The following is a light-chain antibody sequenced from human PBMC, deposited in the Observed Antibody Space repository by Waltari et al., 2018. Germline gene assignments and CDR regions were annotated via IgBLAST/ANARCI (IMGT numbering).Light chain of an antibody. CDR1: TSNIGKNF. CDR3: AAWDDSDGGRVV. Sequence: QSVMTQPPSLSGTPGQTVTISCSGSTSNIGKNFVFWYQQPAGTAPKLLIYKDNQRPSGVPDRFSGSKSGTSASLAISGLQSDDEADYYCAAWDDSDGGRVVFGGGTTLTVL. V-gene: IGLV1-47*01. CDR2: KDN. J-gene: IGLJ2*01.